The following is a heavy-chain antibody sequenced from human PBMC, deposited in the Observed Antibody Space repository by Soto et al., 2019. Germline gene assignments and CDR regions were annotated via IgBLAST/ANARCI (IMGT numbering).Heavy chain of an antibody. J-gene: IGHJ4*02. CDR2: ISPMFGAA. V-gene: IGHV1-69*19. D-gene: IGHD3-10*01. Sequence: QVQLVQAGAEMKKPGSSVNVSCQSSGGTFNTYAMNWVRQAPVQGAEWVGDISPMFGAANYAPKFQGRVTITADESTGTSYMQLSSLTSEDTALYFCAREVQVHTPAFVYWGQGTLVTVSS. CDR3: AREVQVHTPAFVY. CDR1: GGTFNTYA.